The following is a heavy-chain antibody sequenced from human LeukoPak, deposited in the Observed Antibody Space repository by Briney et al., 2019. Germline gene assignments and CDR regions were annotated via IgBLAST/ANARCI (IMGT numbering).Heavy chain of an antibody. Sequence: SETLSLTCTVSGGSISSYYWSWIRQPPGKGLEWIGYIYYSGSTNYNPSLKSRVTISVDTSKNQFSLKLSSVTAADTAVYYCARSREQQLDYYYYYYMDVWGKGTTVTISS. CDR3: ARSREQQLDYYYYYYMDV. J-gene: IGHJ6*03. CDR2: IYYSGST. V-gene: IGHV4-59*01. D-gene: IGHD6-13*01. CDR1: GGSISSYY.